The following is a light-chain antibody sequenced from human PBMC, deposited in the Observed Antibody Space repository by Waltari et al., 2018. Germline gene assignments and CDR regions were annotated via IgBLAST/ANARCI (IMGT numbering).Light chain of an antibody. CDR3: QQRSNWPPLT. J-gene: IGKJ4*01. Sequence: EIVLTQSPVTLSLSPGERATPSCRASQSISTYLAWYQHKPSQAPRLLIFEASNRATGIPARFSGSVSGTDFTLTITSLEPEDFAFYYCQQRSNWPPLTFGGGTKVEIK. V-gene: IGKV3-11*01. CDR1: QSISTY. CDR2: EAS.